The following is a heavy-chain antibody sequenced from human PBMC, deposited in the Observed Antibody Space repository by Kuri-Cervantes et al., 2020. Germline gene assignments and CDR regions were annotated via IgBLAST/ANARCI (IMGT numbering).Heavy chain of an antibody. CDR2: ISNTGGTM. CDR3: ARSIRISAPGNYDS. J-gene: IGHJ4*02. Sequence: GESLKISCAASGFTFSSYGMNWVRQAPGKGLEWISYISNTGGTMYYADSVKGRFTISRDNAKNSMFLQMNSLRVEDTAVYYCARSIRISAPGNYDSWGQGTLVTVSS. V-gene: IGHV3-48*04. D-gene: IGHD6-13*01. CDR1: GFTFSSYG.